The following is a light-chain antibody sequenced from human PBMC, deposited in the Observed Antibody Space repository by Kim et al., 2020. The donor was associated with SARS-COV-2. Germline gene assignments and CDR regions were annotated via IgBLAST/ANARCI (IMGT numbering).Light chain of an antibody. CDR1: QSVSDTY. J-gene: IGKJ1*01. CDR3: QHYGRSLWT. CDR2: GAS. V-gene: IGKV3-20*01. Sequence: SPGESATLSCRASQSVSDTYLTWYQQRPGQTPRLLFYGASRRATGVPDRFRGSGSGTDFTLTITGLEPEDFAVYYCQHYGRSLWTFGQGTKVEIK.